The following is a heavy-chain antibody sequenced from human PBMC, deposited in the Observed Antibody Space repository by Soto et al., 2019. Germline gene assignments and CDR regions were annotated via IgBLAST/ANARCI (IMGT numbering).Heavy chain of an antibody. Sequence: SETLSLTCAVSGGSISSSNWWSWVRQPPGKGLEWIGEIYHSGSTNYNPSLKSRVTISVDKSKNQFSLKLSSVTAADTAVYYCARERLENYYGMDVWGQGTTVIVSS. J-gene: IGHJ6*02. CDR1: GGSISSSNW. V-gene: IGHV4-4*02. CDR3: ARERLENYYGMDV. CDR2: IYHSGST. D-gene: IGHD5-12*01.